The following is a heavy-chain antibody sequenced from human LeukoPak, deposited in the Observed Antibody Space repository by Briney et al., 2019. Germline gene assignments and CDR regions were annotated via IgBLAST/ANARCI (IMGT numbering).Heavy chain of an antibody. CDR1: GYIFTSYG. J-gene: IGHJ4*02. D-gene: IGHD5-18*01. V-gene: IGHV1-18*01. CDR3: ARDYSYGYSGY. Sequence: ASVKVSCKASGYIFTSYGISWVRQAPGEGLEWMGWVSAYNGNTEYGQKFLGRVTMTTDTSTTTAYMELRSLASDDTAVYYCARDYSYGYSGYRGQGTLVTVSS. CDR2: VSAYNGNT.